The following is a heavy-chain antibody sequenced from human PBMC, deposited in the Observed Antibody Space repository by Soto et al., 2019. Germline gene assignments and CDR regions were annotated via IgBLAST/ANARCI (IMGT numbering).Heavy chain of an antibody. CDR1: GFTFSSYG. Sequence: PWGSLRLSCAASGFTFSSYGMHWVRQAPGKGLEWVAVISYDGSNKYYADSVKGRFTISRDNSKNTLYLQMNSLRAEDTAVYYCAKDRDIVVVVAATLSYGMDVWGQGTTVTVSS. V-gene: IGHV3-30*18. CDR2: ISYDGSNK. J-gene: IGHJ6*02. CDR3: AKDRDIVVVVAATLSYGMDV. D-gene: IGHD2-15*01.